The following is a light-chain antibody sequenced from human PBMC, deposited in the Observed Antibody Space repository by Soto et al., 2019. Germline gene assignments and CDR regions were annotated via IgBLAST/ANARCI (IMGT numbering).Light chain of an antibody. CDR3: QQRKSWPLT. Sequence: EVVMTQSPATLSVSPGERATLSCRASERVSRNLAWYQQKPGQAPRLLIYDASDRATGIPARFSGSGSGTDFTLTISSLEPEDFAVYYCQQRKSWPLTFGGGTKVDIK. J-gene: IGKJ4*01. CDR1: ERVSRN. V-gene: IGKV3-11*01. CDR2: DAS.